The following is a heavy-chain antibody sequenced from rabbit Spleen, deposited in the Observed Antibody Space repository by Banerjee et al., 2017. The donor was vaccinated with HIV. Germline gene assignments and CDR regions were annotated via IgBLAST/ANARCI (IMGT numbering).Heavy chain of an antibody. CDR1: GFSLNYRYV. CDR2: MDTVSGDMT. D-gene: IGHD5-1*01. J-gene: IGHJ6*01. CDR3: VRDRYLSVFGCDL. Sequence: QEQLVESGGGLVKPEGSLTLTCKASGFSLNYRYVMCWVRQAPGKGLEWIGCMDTVSGDMTYYASWAKGRFTISKTSSTTVTLQMTSLTDADTATYFCVRDRYLSVFGCDLWGPGTLVTVS. V-gene: IGHV1S45*01.